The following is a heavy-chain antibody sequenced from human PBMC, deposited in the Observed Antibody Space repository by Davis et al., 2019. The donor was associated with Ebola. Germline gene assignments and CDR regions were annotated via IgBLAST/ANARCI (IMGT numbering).Heavy chain of an antibody. CDR2: ISGSGGST. CDR1: GFTFSSYA. V-gene: IGHV3-23*01. Sequence: GESLKISCAASGFTFSSYAMSWVRQAPGKGLGWVSAISGSGGSTYYADSVKGRFTIARDNSKNTLYLQMNSLRAEDTAVYYWVYLVVTAIPPFDYWGQGTLVTVSS. CDR3: VYLVVTAIPPFDY. J-gene: IGHJ4*02. D-gene: IGHD2-21*02.